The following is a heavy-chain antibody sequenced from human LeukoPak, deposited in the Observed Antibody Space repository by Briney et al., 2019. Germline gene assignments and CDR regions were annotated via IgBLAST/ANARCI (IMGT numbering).Heavy chain of an antibody. Sequence: SQTLSLTCAISGDSVSSNSVTWNWIRQSPSRGPEWLGRTYYRSTWYNDYAVSVRGRITVNPDTSKNQFSLHLNSVTPEDTAVYYCARRLTQYDCFDPWGQGILVTVSS. D-gene: IGHD2-2*01. V-gene: IGHV6-1*01. J-gene: IGHJ5*02. CDR1: GDSVSSNSVT. CDR3: ARRLTQYDCFDP. CDR2: TYYRSTWYN.